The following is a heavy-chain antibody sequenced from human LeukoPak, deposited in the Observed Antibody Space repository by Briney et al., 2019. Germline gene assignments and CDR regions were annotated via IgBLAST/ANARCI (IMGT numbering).Heavy chain of an antibody. CDR3: ARDLAYSTAAGHRGPGWFDP. J-gene: IGHJ5*02. V-gene: IGHV1-18*01. D-gene: IGHD6-13*01. Sequence: ASVKVSCKASGYTFTSYGISWVRQAPGQGLEWMGWISAYNGNTNYAQKLQGRVTMTTDTSTSTAYMELRSLRSDDTAVYYCARDLAYSTAAGHRGPGWFDPWGQGSLVAVSS. CDR1: GYTFTSYG. CDR2: ISAYNGNT.